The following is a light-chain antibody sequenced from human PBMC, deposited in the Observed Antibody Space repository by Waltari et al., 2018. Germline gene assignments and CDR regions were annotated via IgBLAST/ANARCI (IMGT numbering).Light chain of an antibody. CDR2: GAS. J-gene: IGKJ1*01. V-gene: IGKV3-20*01. CDR1: QSVSRSY. Sequence: EIVLTQSPGTLSLSPGERATLSCRASQSVSRSYLAWYQKKPGQAPRLLIYGASSRATGSPDRVSGSGSGTDFTLTISRLEPEDFAVYYCQQYGSSPRRTFGQGTKVEIK. CDR3: QQYGSSPRRT.